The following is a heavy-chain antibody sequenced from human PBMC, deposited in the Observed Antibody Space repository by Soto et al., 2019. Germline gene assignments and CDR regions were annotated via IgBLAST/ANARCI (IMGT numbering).Heavy chain of an antibody. CDR3: ARVDSGYCSSTSCYTPLGMDV. J-gene: IGHJ6*02. Sequence: GASVKVSCKASGYTFTGYYMHWVRQAPGQGLEWMGWINPSSGGTNYAQKFQGRVTMTRDTSISTAYMELSRLRSDDTAVYYCARVDSGYCSSTSCYTPLGMDVWGQGTTVTVSS. CDR2: INPSSGGT. CDR1: GYTFTGYY. V-gene: IGHV1-2*02. D-gene: IGHD2-2*02.